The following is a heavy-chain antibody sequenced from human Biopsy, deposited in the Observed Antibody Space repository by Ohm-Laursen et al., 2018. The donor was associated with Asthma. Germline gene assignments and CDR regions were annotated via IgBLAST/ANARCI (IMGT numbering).Heavy chain of an antibody. CDR3: ARTYYDFLTGQVKDVFGV. CDR2: VNTGNGDT. D-gene: IGHD3-9*01. Sequence: ASVKVSCKASGYNFISFAIDWVRQAPGQRLEWMGWVNTGNGDTKYSQKFQGRATITRDTSASTAYMELRSLRSEDTATYYCARTYYDFLTGQVKDVFGVWGQGTMVTVSS. J-gene: IGHJ3*01. V-gene: IGHV1-3*04. CDR1: GYNFISFA.